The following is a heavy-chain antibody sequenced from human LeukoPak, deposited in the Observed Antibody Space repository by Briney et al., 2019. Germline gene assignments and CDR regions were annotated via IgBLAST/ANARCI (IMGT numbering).Heavy chain of an antibody. CDR1: GYTFTSYG. CDR2: ISAYNGNT. V-gene: IGHV1-18*01. D-gene: IGHD3-22*01. J-gene: IGHJ6*03. CDR3: ARVPYHYDSSGYYGPHTYYYYYYMDV. Sequence: GASVKVSCKASGYTFTSYGISWVRQAPGQGLEWMGWISAYNGNTNYAQKLQGRVTMTTDTSTSTAYMELRSLRSDDTAVYYCARVPYHYDSSGYYGPHTYYYYYYMDVWGKGTTVTVSS.